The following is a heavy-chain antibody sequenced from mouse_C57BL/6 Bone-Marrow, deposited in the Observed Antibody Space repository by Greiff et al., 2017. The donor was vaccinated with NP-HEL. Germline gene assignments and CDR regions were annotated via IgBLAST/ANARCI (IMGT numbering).Heavy chain of an antibody. CDR1: GYTFTSYW. V-gene: IGHV1-53*01. J-gene: IGHJ3*01. D-gene: IGHD2-3*01. CDR3: AGGAWLLLAWFAY. Sequence: VQLQQSGTELVKPGASVKLSCKASGYTFTSYWMHWVKQRPGQGLEWIGNINPSNGVTNYNEKFKRKAILTVDTSSSTAYMQLSSLTSEDSAVYYWAGGAWLLLAWFAYWGKGTLVTVS. CDR2: INPSNGVT.